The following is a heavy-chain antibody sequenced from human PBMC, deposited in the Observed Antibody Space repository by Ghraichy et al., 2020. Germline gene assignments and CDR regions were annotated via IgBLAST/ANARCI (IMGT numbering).Heavy chain of an antibody. CDR2: ITKSSSYI. D-gene: IGHD4-17*01. CDR3: ARASATVTKRGEFDF. Sequence: GGSLRLSCAASGFNFGAFTMNWVRQSPGKGLEWVASITKSSSYIFYGDSVQGRFTISRDNAESSLYLQMGSLRAEDTAVYYCARASATVTKRGEFDFWGQGTLVTVSS. V-gene: IGHV3-21*01. CDR1: GFNFGAFT. J-gene: IGHJ4*02.